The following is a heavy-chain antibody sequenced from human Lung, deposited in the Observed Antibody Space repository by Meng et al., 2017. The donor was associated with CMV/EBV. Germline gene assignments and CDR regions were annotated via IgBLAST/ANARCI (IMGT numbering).Heavy chain of an antibody. Sequence: SVXVSCKAPGDAFSYTINWVRQAPGQGLEWMGRIIPVLTMPIYAQKFQGRVTFTADRSTSTVYMDLSSLRSEDTAVYYCARGKAGNSGSGYFDLWGRSTXVTVSS. D-gene: IGHD4-23*01. J-gene: IGHJ2*01. CDR2: IIPVLTMP. CDR1: GDAFSYT. V-gene: IGHV1-69*02. CDR3: ARGKAGNSGSGYFDL.